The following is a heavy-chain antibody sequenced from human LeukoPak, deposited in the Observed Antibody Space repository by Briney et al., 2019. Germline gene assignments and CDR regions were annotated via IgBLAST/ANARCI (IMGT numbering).Heavy chain of an antibody. CDR1: GYTFTSYD. CDR2: ISAYNDNT. Sequence: ASVKVSCKASGYTFTSYDINWVRQATGQGLEWMGWISAYNDNTSYAQMFQDRVTMSTDTSTSTAYMELRSLRFDDTAVYYCARLGYCSSNSCYGVDYWGQGTLVTVSS. D-gene: IGHD2-2*01. V-gene: IGHV1-18*01. CDR3: ARLGYCSSNSCYGVDY. J-gene: IGHJ4*02.